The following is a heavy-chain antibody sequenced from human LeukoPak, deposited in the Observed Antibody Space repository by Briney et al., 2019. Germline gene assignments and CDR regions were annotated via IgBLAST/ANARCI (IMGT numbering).Heavy chain of an antibody. CDR1: GGSISSYY. V-gene: IGHV4-59*08. D-gene: IGHD4-17*01. CDR2: IYYSGST. CDR3: ARGLRDAFDI. Sequence: PSETLSLTCTVSGGSISSYYWSWIRQPPGKGLEWIGYIYYSGSTYYNPSLKSRVTISVDTSKNQFSLKLSSVTAADTAVYYCARGLRDAFDIWGQGTMVTVSS. J-gene: IGHJ3*02.